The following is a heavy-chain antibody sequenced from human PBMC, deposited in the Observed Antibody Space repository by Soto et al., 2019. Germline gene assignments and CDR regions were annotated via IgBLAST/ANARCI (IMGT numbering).Heavy chain of an antibody. D-gene: IGHD2-2*01. V-gene: IGHV1-46*01. CDR3: ARASLGYCSSTSCPGDYYYGMDV. J-gene: IGHJ6*02. CDR1: GYTFTSYY. Sequence: ASVKVSCKASGYTFTSYYMHWVRQAPGQGLEWMGIINPSGGSTSYAQKFQGRVTMTRDTSTSTVYMELSSLRSEDTAVYYCARASLGYCSSTSCPGDYYYGMDVWGQGTTVTVS. CDR2: INPSGGST.